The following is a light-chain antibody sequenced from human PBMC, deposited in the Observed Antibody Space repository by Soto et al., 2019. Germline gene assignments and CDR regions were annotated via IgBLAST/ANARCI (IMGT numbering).Light chain of an antibody. J-gene: IGLJ1*01. Sequence: VLTQPPSVSAAPGQKVTISCSGSSSNIGNNYVSWYQHVPGTAPQLLIYDNNQRPSGIPDRFSGSKSGTSATLGITGLQTGDEADYYCGTWDSGLSLYVFGTGTKVTVL. CDR2: DNN. V-gene: IGLV1-51*01. CDR3: GTWDSGLSLYV. CDR1: SSNIGNNY.